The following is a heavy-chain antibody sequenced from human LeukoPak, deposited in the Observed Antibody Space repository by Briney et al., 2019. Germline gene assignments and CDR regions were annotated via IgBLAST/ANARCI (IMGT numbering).Heavy chain of an antibody. Sequence: PSETLSLTCTVSGGSISSSSYYWGWIRQPPGKGLEWIGSIYYSGSTYYNPSLKSRVTISVDTSKNQFSLKLSSVTAADTAVYYCARSGRKGDYWGQGTLVTVSS. CDR2: IYYSGST. J-gene: IGHJ4*02. D-gene: IGHD3-10*01. V-gene: IGHV4-39*07. CDR3: ARSGRKGDY. CDR1: GGSISSSSYY.